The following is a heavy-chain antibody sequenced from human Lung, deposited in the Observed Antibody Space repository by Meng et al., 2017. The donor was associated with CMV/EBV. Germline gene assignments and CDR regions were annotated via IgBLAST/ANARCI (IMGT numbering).Heavy chain of an antibody. J-gene: IGHJ4*02. Sequence: GESLKISCAASGFSFSDNYMDWFRQAPGKGLECVGRIRDKAATYSTEYAASVRGRFTISRDDSKNSLYLQMNILKIEDTAVYYCVKDFLGAGDFWGQGPSVTVSS. D-gene: IGHD2-15*01. CDR2: IRDKAATYST. CDR1: GFSFSDNY. CDR3: VKDFLGAGDF. V-gene: IGHV3-72*01.